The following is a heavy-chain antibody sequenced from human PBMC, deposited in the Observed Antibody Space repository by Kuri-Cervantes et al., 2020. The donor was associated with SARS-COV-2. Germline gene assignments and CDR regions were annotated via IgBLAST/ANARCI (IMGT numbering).Heavy chain of an antibody. CDR3: ARESNYSYYYGTEV. Sequence: GSLRLSCTVSGGSISTYYWSWIRQPPGKGLEWIGYIYYSGSTTYNPSLKSRVTISVDTSKNQFSLELDSVTAADTAVYYCARESNYSYYYGTEVWGQGTTVTVSS. CDR1: GGSISTYY. J-gene: IGHJ6*02. V-gene: IGHV4-59*01. CDR2: IYYSGST.